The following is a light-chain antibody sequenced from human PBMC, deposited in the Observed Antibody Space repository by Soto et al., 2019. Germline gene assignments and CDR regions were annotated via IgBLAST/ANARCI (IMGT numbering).Light chain of an antibody. J-gene: IGLJ1*01. CDR3: CSYAGSSTSLYV. Sequence: QSALTQPASVSGSPGQWITISCTGTSSDVGSYNLVSWYQQHPGKAPKLMIYEVSKRPSGVSNRFSGSKSGNTASPTISGLQAEDEADYYCCSYAGSSTSLYVFGTGTKVPVL. V-gene: IGLV2-23*02. CDR2: EVS. CDR1: SSDVGSYNL.